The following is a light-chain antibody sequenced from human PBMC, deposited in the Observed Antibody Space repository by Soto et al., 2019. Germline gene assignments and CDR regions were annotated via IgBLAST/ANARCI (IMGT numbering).Light chain of an antibody. CDR2: EVN. V-gene: IGLV2-14*01. Sequence: QSVLTQPASVSGSPGQSITISCTGTSSDVGGYNYVSWYQQHPGKAPKLMIYEVNIRPSGASNRFSGSKSGNTASLTISGLQAEDEAHYYCSSYTTRSTWLFGGGTKLTVL. J-gene: IGLJ3*02. CDR1: SSDVGGYNY. CDR3: SSYTTRSTWL.